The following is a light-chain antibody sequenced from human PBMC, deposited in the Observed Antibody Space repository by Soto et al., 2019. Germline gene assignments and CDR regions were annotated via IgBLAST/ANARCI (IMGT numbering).Light chain of an antibody. J-gene: IGKJ3*01. CDR3: HQYVDSRPT. V-gene: IGKV3-20*01. CDR2: DAS. Sequence: EIVLTQSPGTLSLSTGARATLSCRASQSVSSNSLAWYQQKPGQAPRLLIYDASSRATGIPDRFSGIGSGTDFTLTISRLEPEDSAVYFCHQYVDSRPTFGPGTKVEIK. CDR1: QSVSSNS.